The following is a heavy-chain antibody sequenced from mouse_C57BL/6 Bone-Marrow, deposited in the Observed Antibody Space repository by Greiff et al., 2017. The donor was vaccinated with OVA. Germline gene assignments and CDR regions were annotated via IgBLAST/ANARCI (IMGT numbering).Heavy chain of an antibody. V-gene: IGHV7-3*01. CDR3: ARYTGTGAWFAY. CDR1: GFTFTDYY. Sequence: EVKLMESGGGLVQPGGSLSLSCAASGFTFTDYYMSWVRQPPGKALEWLGFIRNKANGYTTEYSVSVKGRFTISRDNSQSILYLQMNALRAEDSATYYCARYTGTGAWFAYWGQGTLVTVSA. D-gene: IGHD3-1*01. CDR2: IRNKANGYTT. J-gene: IGHJ3*01.